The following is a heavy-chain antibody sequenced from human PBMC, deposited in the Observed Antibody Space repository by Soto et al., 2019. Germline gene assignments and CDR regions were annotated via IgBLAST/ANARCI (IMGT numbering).Heavy chain of an antibody. Sequence: QVQLVESGGGVVQPGRSLRLSCAASGFTFSSYAMHWVRQAPGKGLEWVAVISYDGSNKYYADSVKGRFTISRDNSKNTLYLQMNSLRAEDTAVYYCVRGREVMVRGVMKQPSGMDVWGQGTTVTVSS. V-gene: IGHV3-30-3*01. CDR3: VRGREVMVRGVMKQPSGMDV. CDR2: ISYDGSNK. CDR1: GFTFSSYA. D-gene: IGHD3-10*01. J-gene: IGHJ6*02.